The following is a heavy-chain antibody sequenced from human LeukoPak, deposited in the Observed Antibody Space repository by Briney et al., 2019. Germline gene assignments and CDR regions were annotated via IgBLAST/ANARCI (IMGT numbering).Heavy chain of an antibody. V-gene: IGHV1-8*01. CDR3: ARAEGWFDP. CDR2: MNPNSGNT. J-gene: IGHJ5*02. CDR1: GYTFTSYD. Sequence: GASVKVSCKASGYTFTSYDINCVRGATGQGLEWMIWMNPNSGNTGYAQKFQGRVTMTRNTSISTAYMELSSLRSEDTAVYYCARAEGWFDPWGQGTLVTVSS.